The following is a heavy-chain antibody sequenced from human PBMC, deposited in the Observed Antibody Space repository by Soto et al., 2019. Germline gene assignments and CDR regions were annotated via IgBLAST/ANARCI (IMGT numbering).Heavy chain of an antibody. V-gene: IGHV5-10-1*01. CDR3: ARQPYSNSQYYYYYGMDV. J-gene: IGHJ6*02. CDR1: GYSFTSYW. CDR2: IEPSDSYT. D-gene: IGHD4-4*01. Sequence: PGESLKIACKGSGYSFTSYWISWVRQMPGKGLEWMGRIEPSDSYTNSSPSFQGHVTISADKSISTAYLQWSSLKASDTAMYYCARQPYSNSQYYYYYGMDVWGQGTTVTVAS.